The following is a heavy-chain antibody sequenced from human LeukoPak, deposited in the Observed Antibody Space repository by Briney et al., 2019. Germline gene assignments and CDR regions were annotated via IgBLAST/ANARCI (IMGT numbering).Heavy chain of an antibody. CDR3: ASRGIVGRYNYGWDY. CDR1: GFTFSSYE. Sequence: GGSLRLSCAASGFTFSSYEMNRVRQAPGKGLEWVSYISSSGSTIYYADSVKGRFTISRDNAKNSLYLQMNSLRAEDTAVYYCASRGIVGRYNYGWDYWGQGTLVTVSS. CDR2: ISSSGSTI. V-gene: IGHV3-48*03. D-gene: IGHD5-18*01. J-gene: IGHJ4*02.